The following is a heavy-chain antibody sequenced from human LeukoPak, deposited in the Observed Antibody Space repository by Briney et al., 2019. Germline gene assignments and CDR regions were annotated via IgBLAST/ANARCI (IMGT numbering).Heavy chain of an antibody. CDR3: AKEPRIAVDGRIY. CDR1: GFTFSSYS. J-gene: IGHJ4*02. V-gene: IGHV3-48*02. CDR2: ITASGTAM. D-gene: IGHD6-19*01. Sequence: GGSLRLSCAASGFTFSSYSMNWVRQAPGKGLEWVSHITASGTAMFYADSVKGRFTISRDNAKNSLYLQMNSLRDEDTAVYYCAKEPRIAVDGRIYWGQGTLVTVSS.